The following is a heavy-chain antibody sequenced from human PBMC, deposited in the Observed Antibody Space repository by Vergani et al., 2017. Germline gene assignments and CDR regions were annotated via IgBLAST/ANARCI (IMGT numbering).Heavy chain of an antibody. Sequence: EVQLLESGGGLVQPGGSLRLSCAASGFTFSSYAMSWVRQAPGKGLEWVSAISGSGGSTYYADSVKGRFTISRDNSKNTLYLQMNSLRAEDTAVYYCARVLAAAMEHYYYMDVWGKGTTVTVSS. D-gene: IGHD3-3*01. CDR2: ISGSGGST. CDR1: GFTFSSYA. J-gene: IGHJ6*03. V-gene: IGHV3-23*01. CDR3: ARVLAAAMEHYYYMDV.